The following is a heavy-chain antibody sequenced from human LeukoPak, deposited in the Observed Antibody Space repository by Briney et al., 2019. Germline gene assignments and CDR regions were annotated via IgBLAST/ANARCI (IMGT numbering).Heavy chain of an antibody. CDR3: ARIVAEHIVVVTAVHYYYYMDV. D-gene: IGHD2-21*02. V-gene: IGHV4-39*01. J-gene: IGHJ6*03. Sequence: KPSETLSLTCTVSGGSISSSSYYWGWIRQPPGKGLECIGSIYYSGSTYYNPSLKSRVTISVDTSKNQFSLKLSSVTAADTAVYYCARIVAEHIVVVTAVHYYYYMDVWGKGTTVTISS. CDR1: GGSISSSSYY. CDR2: IYYSGST.